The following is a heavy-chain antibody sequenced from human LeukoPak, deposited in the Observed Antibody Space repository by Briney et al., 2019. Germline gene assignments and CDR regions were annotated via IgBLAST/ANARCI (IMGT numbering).Heavy chain of an antibody. D-gene: IGHD3-22*01. CDR1: GFTVSSNY. J-gene: IGHJ4*02. V-gene: IGHV3-21*01. Sequence: GGSLRLSCAASGFTVSSNYMNWVRQAPGKGLEWVSSISSSSSYIYYADSVKGRFTISRDNAKNSLYLQMNGLRAEDTAVYYCARDDSSGYYGYWGQGTLVTVSS. CDR3: ARDDSSGYYGY. CDR2: ISSSSSYI.